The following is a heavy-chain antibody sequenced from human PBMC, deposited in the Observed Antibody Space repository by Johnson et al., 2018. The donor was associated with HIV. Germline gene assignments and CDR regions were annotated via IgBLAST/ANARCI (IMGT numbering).Heavy chain of an antibody. CDR1: TFTFSDYY. CDR2: ISYDGSNK. D-gene: IGHD3-10*01. CDR3: AIPRSIWFGEFIDAFDI. V-gene: IGHV3-30*14. J-gene: IGHJ3*02. Sequence: QVQLVESGGGLVQPGGSLRLSCAVSTFTFSDYYMRWIRQAPGKGLEWVAVISYDGSNKYYADSVKGRFTISRDNSKNTLYLQMGSLRPEDMAVYYCAIPRSIWFGEFIDAFDIWGQGTMVTVSS.